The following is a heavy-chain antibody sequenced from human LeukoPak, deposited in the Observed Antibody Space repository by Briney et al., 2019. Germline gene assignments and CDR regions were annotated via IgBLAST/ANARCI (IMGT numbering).Heavy chain of an antibody. CDR1: GGSFSGYY. CDR3: ARPLSPYCSSTSCYYVY. CDR2: INHSGST. D-gene: IGHD2-2*01. J-gene: IGHJ4*02. V-gene: IGHV4-34*01. Sequence: SETLSLTCAVYGGSFSGYYWSWIRQPPGKGLEWIGEINHSGSTNYNPSLKSRVTISVDTSKNQFSLKLSSVTAADTAVYYCARPLSPYCSSTSCYYVYWGQGTLVTVSS.